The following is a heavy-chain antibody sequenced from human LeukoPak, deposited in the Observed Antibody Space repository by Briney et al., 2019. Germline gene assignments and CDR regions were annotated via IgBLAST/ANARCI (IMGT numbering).Heavy chain of an antibody. D-gene: IGHD3-22*01. V-gene: IGHV4-61*02. CDR1: GGSISSGSYY. CDR2: IYTSGST. Sequence: SQTLSLTCTVSGGSISSGSYYWSWLRQPAGKGLEWIGRIYTSGSTNYNPSLKRRVTISVDTSKHQFSLKLSSVTDADTAVYYCAREVEPYDSSGYYFFDYWGQGTLVTVSS. CDR3: AREVEPYDSSGYYFFDY. J-gene: IGHJ4*02.